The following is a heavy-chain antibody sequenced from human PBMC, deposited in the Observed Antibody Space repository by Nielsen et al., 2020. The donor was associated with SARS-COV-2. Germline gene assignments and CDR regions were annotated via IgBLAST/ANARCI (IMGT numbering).Heavy chain of an antibody. J-gene: IGHJ4*02. CDR1: GFTFSNAW. CDR3: TTDYEFPEDARNFDY. CDR2: IKSKTDGGTT. V-gene: IGHV3-15*01. D-gene: IGHD5-12*01. Sequence: GESLKISCAASGFTFSNAWMSWVRQAPGKGLEWVGRIKSKTDGGTTDYAAPVKGRFTISRDDSKNTLYLQMNSLKTEDTAVYYCTTDYEFPEDARNFDYWGQGTLVTVSS.